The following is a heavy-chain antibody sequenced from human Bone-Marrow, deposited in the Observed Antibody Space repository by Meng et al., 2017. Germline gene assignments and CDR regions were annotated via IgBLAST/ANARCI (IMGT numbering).Heavy chain of an antibody. D-gene: IGHD3-22*01. CDR1: GGSISSYY. J-gene: IGHJ3*02. Sequence: SETLSLTCTVSGGSISSYYWSWIRQPAGKGLEWIGRIYTSGSTNYNPSLKSRVTISVDTSKNQFSLKLSSVTAADTAVYYCARSHDSSGYYYTLAFDIWGQGKMV. V-gene: IGHV4-4*07. CDR2: IYTSGST. CDR3: ARSHDSSGYYYTLAFDI.